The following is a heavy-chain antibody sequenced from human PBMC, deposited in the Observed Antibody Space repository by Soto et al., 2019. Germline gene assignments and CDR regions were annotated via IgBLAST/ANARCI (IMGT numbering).Heavy chain of an antibody. CDR1: GGSISSENYL. Sequence: SETLSLTCTVSGGSISSENYLWTWIRQSPGKGLEWIGHIDYSGRTYYSPSLKSRVTISVDTSKNQFSLKLNSVTVADTAVYYCARDSSGYDLWVGGMDVWGPGTTVTVSS. V-gene: IGHV4-30-4*01. CDR2: IDYSGRT. J-gene: IGHJ6*02. CDR3: ARDSSGYDLWVGGMDV. D-gene: IGHD5-12*01.